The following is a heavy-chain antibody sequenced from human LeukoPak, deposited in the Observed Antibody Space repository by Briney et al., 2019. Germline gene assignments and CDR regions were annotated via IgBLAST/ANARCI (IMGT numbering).Heavy chain of an antibody. V-gene: IGHV3-21*01. CDR2: ISSSSSYI. D-gene: IGHD4-17*01. J-gene: IGHJ6*02. CDR1: GFTFSSYS. Sequence: GGSLRLSCAASGFTFSSYSMNWVRQAPGKGLEWVSSISSSSSYIYYADSVKGRFTISRDNAKNSLYLQMNSLRAEDTAVYYCARDFPTVTHNGMDVWGQGTTVTVSS. CDR3: ARDFPTVTHNGMDV.